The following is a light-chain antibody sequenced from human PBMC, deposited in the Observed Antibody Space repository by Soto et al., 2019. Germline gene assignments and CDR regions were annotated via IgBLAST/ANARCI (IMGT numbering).Light chain of an antibody. V-gene: IGKV3D-15*01. J-gene: IGKJ5*01. Sequence: EIVLSQSPATLSLSPGERATLSCRASQSVGSYLAWYQHKPGQAPRLLIYDASSRATGIPDRFSGSGSGTEFTLTISSLQSEDFAVYYCQPYNNWPPITFGQGTRLEI. CDR3: QPYNNWPPIT. CDR1: QSVGSY. CDR2: DAS.